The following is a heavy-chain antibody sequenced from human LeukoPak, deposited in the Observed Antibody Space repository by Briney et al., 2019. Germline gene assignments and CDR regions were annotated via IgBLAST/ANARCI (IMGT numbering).Heavy chain of an antibody. CDR3: ATVKYDYGDPVGWFDP. Sequence: GGSLRLSCAASGFPFSASAMAWVRQAPGKGLEWVSHILSTGTTYYADSMRGRFTISRDNSKNTLYLLMTSLRADDTAVYYCATVKYDYGDPVGWFDPWGQGTLVTVSS. V-gene: IGHV3-23*01. D-gene: IGHD4-17*01. CDR2: ILSTGTT. CDR1: GFPFSASA. J-gene: IGHJ5*02.